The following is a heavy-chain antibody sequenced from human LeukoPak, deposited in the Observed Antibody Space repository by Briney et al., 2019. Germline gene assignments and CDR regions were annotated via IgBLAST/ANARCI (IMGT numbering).Heavy chain of an antibody. J-gene: IGHJ4*02. CDR2: IYPGDSAT. CDR3: ARIGDLRLPYYLDY. V-gene: IGHV5-51*01. Sequence: GESLKISCKGSGYSFTNYWIGWVRQLPGRGLEWMGIIYPGDSATRYSPSFRGQVTISADKSISTAYLQWSSLKASDTAIYYCARIGDLRLPYYLDYWGQGTLVTVSS. CDR1: GYSFTNYW. D-gene: IGHD2-21*01.